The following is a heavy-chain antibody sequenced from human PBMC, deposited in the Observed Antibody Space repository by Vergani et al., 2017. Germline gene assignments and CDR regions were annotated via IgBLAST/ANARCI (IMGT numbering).Heavy chain of an antibody. V-gene: IGHV1-18*01. Sequence: QVQLVQSGAEVKKPGASVKVSCKASGYTFTTYGISWVRQAPGQGLEWMGWISAYNGDTHYAQKFQGRVIMTTDTSTSTAYMELRSLKSDDTAVYYCARDDCSSTICYTDFGLDYWGQGTLVTVSS. D-gene: IGHD2-2*02. CDR2: ISAYNGDT. CDR1: GYTFTTYG. CDR3: ARDDCSSTICYTDFGLDY. J-gene: IGHJ4*02.